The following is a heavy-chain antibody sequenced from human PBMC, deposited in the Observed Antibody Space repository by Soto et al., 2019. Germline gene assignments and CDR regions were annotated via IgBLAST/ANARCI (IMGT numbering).Heavy chain of an antibody. Sequence: QVQLQESGPGLVKPSETLSLTCTVSGGSVSSGSYYWSWIRQPPGKGLEGIGYIYYSGSTNYNPPLKSRVTISVDTSKNQFSLKLSSVTAADTAVYYCARGSGGYCSGGSCYSLGYWGQGTLVTVSS. CDR3: ARGSGGYCSGGSCYSLGY. D-gene: IGHD2-15*01. CDR2: IYYSGST. J-gene: IGHJ4*02. CDR1: GGSVSSGSYY. V-gene: IGHV4-61*01.